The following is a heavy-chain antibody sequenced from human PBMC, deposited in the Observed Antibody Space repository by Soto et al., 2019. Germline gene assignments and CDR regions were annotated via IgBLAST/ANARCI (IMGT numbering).Heavy chain of an antibody. CDR2: ISSSDSII. CDR1: GFTFSDSY. D-gene: IGHD3-22*01. CDR3: ARDLGYYDSSGYFDY. Sequence: QVQLVESGGGLVKPGGSLRLSCAASGFTFSDSYMSWIRQAPGKGLEWVSYISSSDSIIYYSDSVKGRFIISRKNAKNTLYLQMNSLRADETAVYYCARDLGYYDSSGYFDYWGQGTMGNVCS. V-gene: IGHV3-11*01. J-gene: IGHJ4*02.